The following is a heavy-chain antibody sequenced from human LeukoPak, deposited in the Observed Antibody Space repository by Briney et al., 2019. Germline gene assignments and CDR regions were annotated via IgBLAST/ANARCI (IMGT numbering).Heavy chain of an antibody. Sequence: PGGSPRLSCAASGFTFSSYSMNWVRQAPGKGLEWVAVIWYDGSNKYYADSVKGRFTISRDNSKNTLYLQMNSLRAEDTAVYYCAKGYWFTGYCSSTSCSYFDYWGQGTLVTVSS. D-gene: IGHD2-2*01. V-gene: IGHV3-33*08. CDR2: IWYDGSNK. CDR3: AKGYWFTGYCSSTSCSYFDY. CDR1: GFTFSSYS. J-gene: IGHJ4*02.